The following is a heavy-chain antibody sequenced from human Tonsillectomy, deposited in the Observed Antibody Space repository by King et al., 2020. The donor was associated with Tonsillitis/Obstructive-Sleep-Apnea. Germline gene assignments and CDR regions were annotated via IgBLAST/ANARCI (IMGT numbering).Heavy chain of an antibody. CDR3: ARGEGIQLWGIAAVGIVSYYGMDV. Sequence: QLVQSGAEVKKPGSSVKVSCKASGGAFSSYAISWVRQAPGQGLEWMGGIIPMLGIADYAQKFQGRVTITADKSTSTAYMELSSLRSEDTAVYYCARGEGIQLWGIAAVGIVSYYGMDVWGQGTTVTV. J-gene: IGHJ6*02. CDR2: IIPMLGIA. V-gene: IGHV1-69*10. CDR1: GGAFSSYA. D-gene: IGHD6-13*01.